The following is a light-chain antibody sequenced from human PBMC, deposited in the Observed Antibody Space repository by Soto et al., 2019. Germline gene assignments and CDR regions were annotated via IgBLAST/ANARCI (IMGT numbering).Light chain of an antibody. CDR1: QNLGSD. CDR2: DAS. V-gene: IGKV3-11*01. J-gene: IGKJ4*01. CDR3: QQRSDWPLT. Sequence: EIVLTQSPATLSLSPGERATLSCRASQNLGSDLAWYQQKSGQAPRLLIYDASNRATGIPARFSGSGSGTDFTLTISSRQPEDFAVYHCQQRSDWPLTFGGGTKVEIK.